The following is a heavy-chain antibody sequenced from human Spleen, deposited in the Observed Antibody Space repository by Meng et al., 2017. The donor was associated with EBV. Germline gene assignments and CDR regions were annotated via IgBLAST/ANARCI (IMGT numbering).Heavy chain of an antibody. Sequence: QVHLQESAPGLVKSSETPSLTCTVSGASVSSNTYYWSWIRQPPGKRLEWIGNIYYSGDTKYNPSLESRVTISLHTSKNQFSLRLTSVTAADTAVYYCVREVRSGSYFNDYWGQGTLVTVSS. V-gene: IGHV4-61*01. CDR2: IYYSGDT. CDR3: VREVRSGSYFNDY. J-gene: IGHJ4*02. D-gene: IGHD1-26*01. CDR1: GASVSSNTYY.